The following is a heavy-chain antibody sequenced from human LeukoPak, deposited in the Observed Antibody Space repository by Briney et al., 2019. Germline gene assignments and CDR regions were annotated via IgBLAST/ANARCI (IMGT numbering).Heavy chain of an antibody. D-gene: IGHD3-22*01. V-gene: IGHV4-39*01. CDR3: ARGVTMIVVVIHDWYFDL. Sequence: SETLSLTCTVSGGPISSSSYYWGWIRQPPGKGLEWIGSIYYTRSTYYNPSLKSRVTISVDTSKNQFSLKLTSVTAADTAVYYCARGVTMIVVVIHDWYFDLWGRGTLVTVSS. CDR1: GGPISSSSYY. J-gene: IGHJ2*01. CDR2: IYYTRST.